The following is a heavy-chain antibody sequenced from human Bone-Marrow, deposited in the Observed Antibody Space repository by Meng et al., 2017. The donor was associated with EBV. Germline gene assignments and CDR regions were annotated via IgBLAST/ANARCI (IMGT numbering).Heavy chain of an antibody. CDR1: GGSFSGCY. D-gene: IGHD7-27*01. CDR3: ARAPGDGNDY. Sequence: GPVEEGGAALVKPSKTLSVTGSVYGGSFSGCYWSWIGQRPGKGLELIEEINHSVSTNYDPSLKSRVTISVDTSKNQFTLKLSSVTAADTAVYYCARAPGDGNDYWGQGTLVTVFS. J-gene: IGHJ4*02. CDR2: INHSVST. V-gene: IGHV4-34*01.